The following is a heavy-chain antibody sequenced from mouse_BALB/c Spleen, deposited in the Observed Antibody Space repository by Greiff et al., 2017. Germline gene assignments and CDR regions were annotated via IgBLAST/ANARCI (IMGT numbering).Heavy chain of an antibody. CDR2: IDPENGDT. CDR3: NAYGNYGGY. CDR1: GFNIKDYY. Sequence: VQLQQSGAELVRSGASVKLSCTASGFNIKDYYMHWVKQRPEQGLEWIGWIDPENGDTEYAPKFQGKATMTADTSSNTAYLQLSSLTSEDTAVYYCNAYGNYGGYWGHGTTLTVSS. J-gene: IGHJ2*01. D-gene: IGHD2-1*01. V-gene: IGHV14-4*02.